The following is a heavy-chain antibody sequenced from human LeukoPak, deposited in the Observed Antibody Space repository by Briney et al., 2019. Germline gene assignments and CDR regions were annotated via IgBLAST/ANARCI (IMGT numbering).Heavy chain of an antibody. CDR3: ARRYSSGVGVDS. D-gene: IGHD6-19*01. J-gene: IGHJ4*02. CDR2: INPNSGGT. Sequence: ASVKVSCKASGYTFTGYYMHWVRQAPGQGLEWMGWINPNSGGTNYAQKFQGRVTMTRDTSISTAYMELSRLRSDDTAVYYCARRYSSGVGVDSWGQGTLVTVSP. V-gene: IGHV1-2*02. CDR1: GYTFTGYY.